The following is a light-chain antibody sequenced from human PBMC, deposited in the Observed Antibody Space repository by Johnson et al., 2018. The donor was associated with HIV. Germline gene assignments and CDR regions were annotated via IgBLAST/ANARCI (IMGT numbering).Light chain of an antibody. CDR1: TSNIGNNY. J-gene: IGLJ1*01. CDR3: GTRDSSLRPYF. Sequence: QSVLTQPPSVSAAPGQKVTISCSGSTSNIGNNYVSWYKQVPGTAPKLLIYENDKRPSGIPDRFSGSKYGTSATLGITGLQKGVEADYYCGTRDSSLRPYFFGTGTKVTVL. CDR2: END. V-gene: IGLV1-51*02.